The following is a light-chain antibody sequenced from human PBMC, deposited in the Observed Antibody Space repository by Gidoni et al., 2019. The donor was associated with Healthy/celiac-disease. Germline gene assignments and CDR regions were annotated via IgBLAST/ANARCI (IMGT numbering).Light chain of an antibody. CDR1: SCSIASNY. CDR2: EDN. V-gene: IGLV6-57*02. CDR3: QSYDSSNWV. Sequence: KFMPTLPHPVSESPEKTVTISCTGSSCSIASNYVQWYQQRPGSAPTTVIYEDNQRPSGVPVRFSGSSDSSSNSASLTISGLKTEDEADDYCQSYDSSNWVFGGGTKLTVL. J-gene: IGLJ3*02.